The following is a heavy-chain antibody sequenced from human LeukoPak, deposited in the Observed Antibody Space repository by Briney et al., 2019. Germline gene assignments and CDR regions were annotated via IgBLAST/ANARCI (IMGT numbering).Heavy chain of an antibody. CDR2: INSDGSST. V-gene: IGHV3-74*01. J-gene: IGHJ4*02. CDR1: GFTFSSYA. Sequence: PGGSLRLSCAPSGFTFSSYAMSWVRQAPGKGLVWVSRINSDGSSTSYADSVKGRFTISRDNAKNTLYLQMNSLRAEDTAVYYCARVLTGTAPFDYWGQGTLVTVSS. D-gene: IGHD7-27*01. CDR3: ARVLTGTAPFDY.